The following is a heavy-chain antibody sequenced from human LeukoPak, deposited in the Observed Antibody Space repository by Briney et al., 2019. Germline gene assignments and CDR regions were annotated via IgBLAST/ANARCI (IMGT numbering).Heavy chain of an antibody. D-gene: IGHD2-21*02. J-gene: IGHJ4*02. V-gene: IGHV3-23*01. CDR1: GYPFSSYS. CDR2: ISGSGGST. Sequence: GGSLRLPCAASGYPFSSYSTSWVRQARGKGLEGVGAISGSGGSTYYGNSGKGRFTVARDNSKKTLYLQMSSQRAEDTAVYYCARDRGSDDPIDYWGQGTPVTVSA. CDR3: ARDRGSDDPIDY.